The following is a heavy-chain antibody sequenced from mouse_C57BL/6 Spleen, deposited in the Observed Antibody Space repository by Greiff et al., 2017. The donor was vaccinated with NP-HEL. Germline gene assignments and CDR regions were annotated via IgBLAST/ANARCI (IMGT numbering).Heavy chain of an antibody. Sequence: VQLQQPGAELVMPGASVKLSCKASGYTFTSYWMHWVKQRPGQGLEWIGEIDPSDSYTNYNQKFKGKSTLTVDKSSSTAYMQLSSLTSEDSAVYYCARSDGYYRYWYFDVWGTGTTVTVSS. CDR1: GYTFTSYW. D-gene: IGHD2-3*01. CDR2: IDPSDSYT. J-gene: IGHJ1*03. CDR3: ARSDGYYRYWYFDV. V-gene: IGHV1-69*01.